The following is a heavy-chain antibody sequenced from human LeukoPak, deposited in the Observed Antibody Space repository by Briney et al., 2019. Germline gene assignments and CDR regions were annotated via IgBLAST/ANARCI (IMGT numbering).Heavy chain of an antibody. CDR2: IYHSGSN. CDR3: AGADYDFWSAFEY. J-gene: IGHJ4*02. Sequence: SETLSLTCTVSGGSISSGGYYWSWIRQPPGKGLEWIGYIYHSGSNYYNPSLKSRVTISVDRSKNQFSLRLSSVTAVDTAVYYCAGADYDFWSAFEYWGQGTLVTVSS. CDR1: GGSISSGGYY. D-gene: IGHD3-3*01. V-gene: IGHV4-30-2*01.